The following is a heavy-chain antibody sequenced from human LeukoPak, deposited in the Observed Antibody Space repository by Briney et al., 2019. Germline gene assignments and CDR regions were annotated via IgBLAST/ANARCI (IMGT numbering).Heavy chain of an antibody. J-gene: IGHJ5*02. V-gene: IGHV3-23*01. CDR3: AKGWLVATKPQFDP. CDR2: ISGSGGST. Sequence: GGSLRLSCAASGFTFSSYAMSWVHQAPGKGLEWVSAISGSGGSTYYADSVKGRFTISRDNSKNTLYLQMNSLRAEDTAVYYCAKGWLVATKPQFDPWGQGTLVTVSS. CDR1: GFTFSSYA. D-gene: IGHD5-12*01.